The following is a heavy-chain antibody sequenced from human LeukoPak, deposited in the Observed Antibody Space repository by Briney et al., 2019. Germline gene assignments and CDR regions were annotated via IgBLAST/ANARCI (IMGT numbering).Heavy chain of an antibody. CDR3: ARGDSSSSGIFDY. CDR2: INHSGST. CDR1: GGSFSGYY. Sequence: SETLSLTCAVYGGSFSGYYWSWIRQPPGKGLEWIGEINHSGSTNYNPSLKSRVTISVDTSKNQFSLKLSSVTAADTAVYYCARGDSSSSGIFDYWGQGTLVTVSS. J-gene: IGHJ4*02. D-gene: IGHD6-6*01. V-gene: IGHV4-34*01.